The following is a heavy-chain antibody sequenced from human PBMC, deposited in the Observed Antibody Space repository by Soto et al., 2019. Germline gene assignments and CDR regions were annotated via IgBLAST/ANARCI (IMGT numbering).Heavy chain of an antibody. D-gene: IGHD2-2*01. CDR2: IYYSGST. CDR3: ARDAYCSSTSCFTGGFDY. V-gene: IGHV4-31*03. J-gene: IGHJ4*02. Sequence: PSETLSLTCTVSGGSISSGGYYWSWIRQHPGKGLEWIGYIYYSGSTYYNPSLKSRVTISVDTSKNQFSLKLSSVTAADTAVYYCARDAYCSSTSCFTGGFDYWGQGTLVTVSS. CDR1: GGSISSGGYY.